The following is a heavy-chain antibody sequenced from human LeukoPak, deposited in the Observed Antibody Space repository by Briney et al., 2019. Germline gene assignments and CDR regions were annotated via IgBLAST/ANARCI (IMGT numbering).Heavy chain of an antibody. V-gene: IGHV1-69*05. CDR1: GGTFSSYA. D-gene: IGHD3-10*01. CDR2: IIPIFGTA. Sequence: SVKVSCKASGGTFSSYAISWVRQAPGQGLEWMGGIIPIFGTANYAQKFQGRVTITTDESTSAAYMELSSLRSEDTAVYYCARDKFPWYYGSGSHYYYYYMDVWGKGTTVTVSS. CDR3: ARDKFPWYYGSGSHYYYYYMDV. J-gene: IGHJ6*03.